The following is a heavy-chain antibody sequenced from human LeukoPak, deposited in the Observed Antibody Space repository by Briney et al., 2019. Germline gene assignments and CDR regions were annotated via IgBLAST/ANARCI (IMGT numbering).Heavy chain of an antibody. Sequence: PGGSLRLPCAASGLTFSTYNMNWVRQAPGKGLEWVSYIDSSNSPIYYADSVKGRFTISRDNGKNSLYLQMNSLRDEDTAVYYCARDRCSGGSCYFDYWGQGTLVTVSS. CDR1: GLTFSTYN. CDR2: IDSSNSPI. CDR3: ARDRCSGGSCYFDY. D-gene: IGHD2-15*01. V-gene: IGHV3-48*02. J-gene: IGHJ4*02.